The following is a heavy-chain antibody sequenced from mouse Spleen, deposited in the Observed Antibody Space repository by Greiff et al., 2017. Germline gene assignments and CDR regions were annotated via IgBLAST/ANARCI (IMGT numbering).Heavy chain of an antibody. CDR2: INPNNGGT. CDR3: ARYSLLRLRSYYAMDY. V-gene: IGHV1-26*01. D-gene: IGHD1-2*01. J-gene: IGHJ4*01. CDR1: GYTFTDYY. Sequence: VQLQQSGPELVKPGASVKISCKASGYTFTDYYMNWVKQSHGKSLEWIGDINPNNGGTSYNQKFKGKATLTVDKSSSTAYMELRSLTSEDSAVYYCARYSLLRLRSYYAMDYWGQGTSVTVSS.